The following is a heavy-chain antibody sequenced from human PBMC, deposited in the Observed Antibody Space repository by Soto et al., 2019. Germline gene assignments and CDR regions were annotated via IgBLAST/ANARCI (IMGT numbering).Heavy chain of an antibody. CDR2: IIPIFGTA. CDR1: GGTFSSYA. CDR3: ARDDSSGWRPFDY. J-gene: IGHJ4*02. D-gene: IGHD6-19*01. Sequence: QVQLVQSGAEVKKPGSSVKVSCKASGGTFSSYAISWVRQDPGQGLEWMGGIIPIFGTANYAQKFQGRVKITADKSTSTAYMELSSLTSKDTAVYYCARDDSSGWRPFDYWGQGTLVTVSS. V-gene: IGHV1-69*06.